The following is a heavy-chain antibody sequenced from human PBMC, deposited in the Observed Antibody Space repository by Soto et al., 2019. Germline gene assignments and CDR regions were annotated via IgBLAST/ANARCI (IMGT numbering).Heavy chain of an antibody. CDR1: GFTFSSYA. CDR2: ISGSGGNT. J-gene: IGHJ6*02. CDR3: AKDLGGDYDFWSGYPMDV. Sequence: GGSLRLSCAASGFTFSSYAMSWVRQAPGKGLEWVSAISGSGGNTHYADSVKGRFTISRDNSKNTLYLQMNSLRAEDTAVYYCAKDLGGDYDFWSGYPMDVWGQGTTVTVSS. V-gene: IGHV3-23*01. D-gene: IGHD3-3*01.